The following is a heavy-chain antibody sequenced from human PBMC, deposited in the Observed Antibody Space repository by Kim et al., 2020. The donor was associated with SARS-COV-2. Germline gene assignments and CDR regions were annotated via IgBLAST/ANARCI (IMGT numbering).Heavy chain of an antibody. D-gene: IGHD3-22*01. CDR1: GFTFSSYA. CDR2: ISGSGGST. V-gene: IGHV3-23*01. J-gene: IGHJ4*02. CDR3: AKGSYYDSSGYLGR. Sequence: GGSLRLSCAASGFTFSSYAMSWVRQAPGKGLEWVSAISGSGGSTYYADSVKGRFTISRDNSKNTLYLQMNSLRAEDTAVYYCAKGSYYDSSGYLGRWGQGTLVTVSS.